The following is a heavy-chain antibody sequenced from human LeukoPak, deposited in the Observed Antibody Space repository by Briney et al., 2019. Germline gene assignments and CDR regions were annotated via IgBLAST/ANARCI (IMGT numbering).Heavy chain of an antibody. V-gene: IGHV3-74*01. CDR1: GFTFSTYW. Sequence: GGSLRLSCAASGFTFSTYWMHWVRQAPGKGLVWVSRINSDGSTTNYADSVKGRFTISRDNAKNTLYLQMNSLRAEDTAVYYCARDYGSYGLDYWGQGTLITVSS. CDR2: INSDGSTT. CDR3: ARDYGSYGLDY. J-gene: IGHJ4*02. D-gene: IGHD3-10*01.